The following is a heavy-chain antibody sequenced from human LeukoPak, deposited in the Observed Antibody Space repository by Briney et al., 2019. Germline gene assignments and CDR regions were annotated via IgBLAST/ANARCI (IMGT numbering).Heavy chain of an antibody. D-gene: IGHD4-17*01. J-gene: IGHJ4*02. V-gene: IGHV3-30-3*01. CDR2: ISYDGSNK. Sequence: GGSLRLSCAASGFTFSSYAMRWVRQAPGKGLEWVAVISYDGSNKYYADSVKGRFTISRDNSKNTLYLQMNSLRVEDTAVYYCAREGAYGDYYDYWGQGTLVTVSS. CDR3: AREGAYGDYYDY. CDR1: GFTFSSYA.